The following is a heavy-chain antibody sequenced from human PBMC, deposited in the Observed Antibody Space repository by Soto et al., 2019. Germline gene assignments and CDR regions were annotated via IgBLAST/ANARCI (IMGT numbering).Heavy chain of an antibody. D-gene: IGHD6-19*01. Sequence: ASVTVSCTASGSTFTDSYIHWVRQAHRQGLEWMGWINPKNGDTKYAQYLQDRVAWTRDTSISTAYMELTRLRSDDTAIYYCAKARAVRLEVCDPCGQGTRVTVSA. V-gene: IGHV1-2*02. CDR1: GSTFTDSY. J-gene: IGHJ5*02. CDR2: INPKNGDT. CDR3: AKARAVRLEVCDP.